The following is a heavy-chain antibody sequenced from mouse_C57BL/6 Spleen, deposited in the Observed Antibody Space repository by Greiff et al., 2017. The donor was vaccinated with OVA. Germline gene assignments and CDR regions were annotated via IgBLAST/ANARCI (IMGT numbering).Heavy chain of an antibody. CDR3: ARGVDYTWYFDV. CDR1: GYAFSSSW. V-gene: IGHV1-82*01. Sequence: QVQLQQSGPELVKPGASVKISCKASGYAFSSSWMNWVKQRPGKGLEWIGRIYPGDGDTNYNGKFKGKATLTADKSSSTAYMQLSSLTSEDSAVYFCARGVDYTWYFDVWGTGTTVTVSS. CDR2: IYPGDGDT. D-gene: IGHD2-4*01. J-gene: IGHJ1*03.